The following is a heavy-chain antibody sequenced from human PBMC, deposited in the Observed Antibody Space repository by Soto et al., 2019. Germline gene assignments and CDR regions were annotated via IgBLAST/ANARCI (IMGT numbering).Heavy chain of an antibody. J-gene: IGHJ5*02. CDR2: IIPIFGTA. CDR3: ARGDRITIFGVVIIRWFDP. D-gene: IGHD3-3*01. CDR1: GGTFSSYA. Sequence: SVKVSCKASGGTFSSYAISWVRQAPGQGLEWMGGIIPIFGTANYAQKFQGRVTITADESTSTAYMELSSLRSEDTAVYYCARGDRITIFGVVIIRWFDPWGQGTLVTVSS. V-gene: IGHV1-69*13.